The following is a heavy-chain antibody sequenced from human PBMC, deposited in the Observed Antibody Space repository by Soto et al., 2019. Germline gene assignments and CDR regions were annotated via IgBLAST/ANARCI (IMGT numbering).Heavy chain of an antibody. J-gene: IGHJ5*02. CDR1: GFTFSNYG. CDR2: ISGGNT. CDR3: AKAPSSDCNSGACSLRS. Sequence: EVQLLESGGGLVQPGGSLRLSCAASGFTFSNYGMSWVRQAPGKGLEWVSSISGGNTFYAGSVKGRFTISRDNSKNTLYLQMNSLTAEDTAVHYCAKAPSSDCNSGACSLRSWGQGTLVTVSS. D-gene: IGHD2-21*01. V-gene: IGHV3-23*01.